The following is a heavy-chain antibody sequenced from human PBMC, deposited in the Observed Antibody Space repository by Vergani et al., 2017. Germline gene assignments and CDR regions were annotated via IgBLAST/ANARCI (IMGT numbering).Heavy chain of an antibody. D-gene: IGHD1-26*01. CDR3: ATGNLKWELENY. V-gene: IGHV1-69*09. Sequence: QVQLVQSGAEVEKPGASVKVSCKASGYNFTGYYMNWVRQAPGQGLEWMGWIIPILGIANYAQKFQGRVTITADKSTSTAYMELSSLRSEDTAVYYCATGNLKWELENYWGQGALVTVSS. CDR2: IIPILGIA. J-gene: IGHJ4*02. CDR1: GYNFTGYY.